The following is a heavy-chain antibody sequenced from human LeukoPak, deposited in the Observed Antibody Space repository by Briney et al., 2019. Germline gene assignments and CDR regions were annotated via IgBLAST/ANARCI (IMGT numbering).Heavy chain of an antibody. D-gene: IGHD6-13*01. J-gene: IGHJ6*03. CDR1: GYTFTSYY. V-gene: IGHV1-46*01. CDR2: INPSGGST. CDR3: ARSFGASQQYSSSWYYYYMDV. Sequence: ASVKVSCKASGYTFTSYYMHWVRQAPGQGLEWMGIINPSGGSTSYAQGRVTMTRDMSTSTVYMELCSLRSEDTAVYYCARSFGASQQYSSSWYYYYMDVWGKGTTVTVSS.